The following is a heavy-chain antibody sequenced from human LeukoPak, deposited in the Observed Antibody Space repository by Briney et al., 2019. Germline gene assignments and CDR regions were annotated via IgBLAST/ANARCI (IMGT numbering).Heavy chain of an antibody. J-gene: IGHJ4*02. CDR3: VARGVIITLGDY. V-gene: IGHV3-30*03. D-gene: IGHD3-10*01. CDR2: ISYDGSNK. Sequence: GGSLRLSCAASGFTFSSYGMHWVRQAPGKGLEWVAFISYDGSNKYYADSVKGRFTISRDNSKNTLYLQMNSLRAEDTAVYYCVARGVIITLGDYWGEGTLVTVSS. CDR1: GFTFSSYG.